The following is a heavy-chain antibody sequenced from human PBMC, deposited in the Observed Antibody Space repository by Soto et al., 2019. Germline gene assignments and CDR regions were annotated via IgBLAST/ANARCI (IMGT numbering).Heavy chain of an antibody. CDR2: IYSGGST. CDR1: GFTVSSNY. Sequence: EVQLVESGGGLVQPGGSLRLSCAASGFTVSSNYMSWVRQAPGKGLEWVSVIYSGGSTYYADSVKGRFTISRDNSTNTLYLQMNSLRAEDTAVYYCARTTEPIAVAGIGYWGQGTLVTVSS. V-gene: IGHV3-66*01. D-gene: IGHD6-19*01. J-gene: IGHJ4*02. CDR3: ARTTEPIAVAGIGY.